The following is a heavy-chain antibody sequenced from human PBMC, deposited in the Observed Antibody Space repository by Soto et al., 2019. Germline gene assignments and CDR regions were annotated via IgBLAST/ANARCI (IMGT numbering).Heavy chain of an antibody. CDR2: ISGSGGST. Sequence: GGSLRLSCAASGFTFSSYAMSWVRQAPGKGLEWVSAISGSGGSTYYAHSVKGRFTISRDNSKNTLYLQMNSLRAEDTAVYYCAKAFYCGGDCFLVPLDYWGQGTLVTVSS. CDR3: AKAFYCGGDCFLVPLDY. V-gene: IGHV3-23*01. D-gene: IGHD2-21*01. CDR1: GFTFSSYA. J-gene: IGHJ4*02.